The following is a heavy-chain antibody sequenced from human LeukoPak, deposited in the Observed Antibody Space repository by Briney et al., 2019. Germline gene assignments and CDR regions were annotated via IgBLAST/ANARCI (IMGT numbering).Heavy chain of an antibody. CDR3: ARETLGCGGDCYDY. CDR1: GFSFSTYE. V-gene: IGHV3-48*03. J-gene: IGHJ4*02. CDR2: ISSSGSAI. Sequence: GGSLRISCTTSGFSFSTYEFNWVRQAPGKGLEWVAYISSSGSAIYCADSVRGRFSVSRDDAKNSLYLQMNSLRAEDTAVYYCARETLGCGGDCYDYWGQGTLVTVSS. D-gene: IGHD2-21*02.